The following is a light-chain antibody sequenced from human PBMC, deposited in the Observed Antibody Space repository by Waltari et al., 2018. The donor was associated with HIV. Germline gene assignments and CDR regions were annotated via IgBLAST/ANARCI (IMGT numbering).Light chain of an antibody. CDR2: GNT. V-gene: IGLV1-40*01. CDR3: QSYDISLSGWV. J-gene: IGLJ3*02. CDR1: SSNIGAGYD. Sequence: QSVLTQPPSVSGAPGQRVTISCTRSSSNIGAGYDVHWYQQFPGTAPKVLIYGNTYRPSGVPDRFSGSNSGSSASLLITGLQAEDDADYYCQSYDISLSGWVFGGGTKLTVL.